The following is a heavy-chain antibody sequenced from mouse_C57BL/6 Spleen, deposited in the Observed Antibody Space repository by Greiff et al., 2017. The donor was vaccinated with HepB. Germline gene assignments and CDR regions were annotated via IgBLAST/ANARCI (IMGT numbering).Heavy chain of an antibody. CDR3: ARGDYCGSSPFAY. D-gene: IGHD1-1*01. CDR1: GYAFSSYW. CDR2: IYPGDGDT. J-gene: IGHJ3*01. Sequence: QVQLQQSGAELVKPGASVKISCTASGYAFSSYWMNWVKQRPGKGLEWIGRIYPGDGDTDYNGKFKGKATLTADTSSSTAYLQLSSLTSEDTAVYFCARGDYCGSSPFAYWGQGTLVTVSA. V-gene: IGHV1-80*01.